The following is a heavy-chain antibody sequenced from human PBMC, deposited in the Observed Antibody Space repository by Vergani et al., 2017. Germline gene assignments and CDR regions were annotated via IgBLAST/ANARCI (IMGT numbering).Heavy chain of an antibody. D-gene: IGHD1-26*01. Sequence: EVQLVESGGGLVKPGGSLRLSCAASGFTFSSYSMNWVRQAPGKGLEWVSSISSSSSYIYYADSVKGRFTISRDNAKNSQYLQMNSLRAEDTAVYYCARDPSGSYYTLDAFDIWGQGTMVTVSS. V-gene: IGHV3-21*01. CDR1: GFTFSSYS. CDR2: ISSSSSYI. CDR3: ARDPSGSYYTLDAFDI. J-gene: IGHJ3*02.